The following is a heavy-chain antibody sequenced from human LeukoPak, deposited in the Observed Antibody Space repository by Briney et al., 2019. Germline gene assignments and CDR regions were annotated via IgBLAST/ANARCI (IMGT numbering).Heavy chain of an antibody. CDR2: INAGNGNT. CDR1: GYTFTSYA. CDR3: AREYSTMVRGVMEAYFDY. J-gene: IGHJ4*02. D-gene: IGHD3-10*01. V-gene: IGHV1-3*01. Sequence: ASVKVSCKASGYTFTSYAMHWVRQAPGQRLEWMGWINAGNGNTKYSQKFQGRVTITRDTSASTAYMELSSLRSEDTAVYYCAREYSTMVRGVMEAYFDYWGQGTLVTVSS.